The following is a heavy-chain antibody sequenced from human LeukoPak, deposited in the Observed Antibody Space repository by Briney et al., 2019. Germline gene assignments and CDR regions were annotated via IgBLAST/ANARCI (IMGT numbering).Heavy chain of an antibody. J-gene: IGHJ4*02. CDR1: GFTFSNAW. CDR3: TTTAYYYDSSGYYYSWDYFDY. D-gene: IGHD3-22*01. CDR2: IKSKTDGGTT. Sequence: MLGESLKISCAASGFTFSNAWMSWVRQAPGKGLEWVGRIKSKTDGGTTDYAAPVKGRFTISRDDSKNTLYLQMNSLKTEDTAVYYCTTTAYYYDSSGYYYSWDYFDYWGQGTLVTVSS. V-gene: IGHV3-15*01.